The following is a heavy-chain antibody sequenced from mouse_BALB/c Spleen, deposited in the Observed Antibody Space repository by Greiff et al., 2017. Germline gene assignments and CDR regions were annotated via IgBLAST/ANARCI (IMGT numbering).Heavy chain of an antibody. V-gene: IGHV1-14*01. J-gene: IGHJ4*01. CDR3: ASPSYYGPYYYAMDY. CDR1: GYTFTSYV. D-gene: IGHD1-2*01. CDR2: INPYNDGT. Sequence: EVQLQQSGPELVKPGASVKMSCKASGYTFTSYVMHWVKQKPGQGLEWIGYINPYNDGTKYNEKFKGKATLTSDKSSSTAYMELSSLTSEDSAVYYCASPSYYGPYYYAMDYWGQGTSVTVSS.